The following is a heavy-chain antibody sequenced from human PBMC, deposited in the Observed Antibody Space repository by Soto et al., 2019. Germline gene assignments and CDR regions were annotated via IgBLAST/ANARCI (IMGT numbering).Heavy chain of an antibody. J-gene: IGHJ5*02. D-gene: IGHD5-18*01. CDR1: GFTFSSSA. V-gene: IGHV1-58*01. CDR3: ARVYPSDTRYGYVGNNWFDP. Sequence: GASVKVSCKTSGFTFSSSAVHWVRQARGHRLEWMGWISAYNGNTNYAQKFQGRVTMTRDTSTSTVYMELSSLRSEDTAVYYCARVYPSDTRYGYVGNNWFDPWGQGTLVTAPQ. CDR2: ISAYNGNT.